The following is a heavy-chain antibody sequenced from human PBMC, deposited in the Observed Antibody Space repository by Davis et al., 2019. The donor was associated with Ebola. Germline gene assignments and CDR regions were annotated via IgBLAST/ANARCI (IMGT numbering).Heavy chain of an antibody. J-gene: IGHJ6*02. CDR1: GFTVSSNY. V-gene: IGHV3-66*02. CDR2: IYSGGST. D-gene: IGHD6-19*01. Sequence: GESLKISCAASGFTVSSNYMSWVRQAPGKGLEWVSVIYSGGSTYYADSVKGRFTISRDNSKNTLYLQMNSLRAEDTAVYYCLRSMLAVAGPRLKGYYYYGMDVWGQGTTVTVSS. CDR3: LRSMLAVAGPRLKGYYYYGMDV.